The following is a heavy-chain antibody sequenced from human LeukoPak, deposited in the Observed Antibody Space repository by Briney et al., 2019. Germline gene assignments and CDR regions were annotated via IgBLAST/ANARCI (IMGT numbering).Heavy chain of an antibody. CDR1: GLTFSDSA. J-gene: IGHJ5*02. CDR2: IRNRPNNYAT. CDR3: TRPEEGHCSGGSCYGRFDP. V-gene: IGHV3-73*01. Sequence: GGSLKLSCAASGLTFSDSAIHWVRQASGKGLEWIGRIRNRPNNYATAYAASVKGRFTISRDDSKNTAYLQMNSLKTEDTAVYYCTRPEEGHCSGGSCYGRFDPWGQGTLVTVSS. D-gene: IGHD2-15*01.